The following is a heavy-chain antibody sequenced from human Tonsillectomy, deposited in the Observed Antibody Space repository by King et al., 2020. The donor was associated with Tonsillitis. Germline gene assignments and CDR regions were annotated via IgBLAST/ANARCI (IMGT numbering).Heavy chain of an antibody. CDR2: IYTSGST. Sequence: VQLQESGPGLVKPSETLSLTCTVSGGSISSYYWSWIRQPAGKGLEWIGRIYTSGSTNYNPSLKSRVTMSVDTSKNQFSLNLSSVTAADTAVYYCARRSYYYGSGSWHYFAYWGQGTLVTVSS. D-gene: IGHD3-10*01. J-gene: IGHJ4*02. CDR3: ARRSYYYGSGSWHYFAY. V-gene: IGHV4-4*07. CDR1: GGSISSYY.